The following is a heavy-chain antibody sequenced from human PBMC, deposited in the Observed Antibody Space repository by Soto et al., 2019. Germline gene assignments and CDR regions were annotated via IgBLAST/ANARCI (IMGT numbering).Heavy chain of an antibody. V-gene: IGHV1-3*01. CDR3: ARDLLTMVRGVSQNLDY. D-gene: IGHD3-10*01. CDR2: INAGNGNT. CDR1: GYTFTSYA. Sequence: ASVKVSCKASGYTFTSYAMHWVRQAPGQRLEWMGWINAGNGNTKYSQKFQGRVTITRDTSASTAYMELSSLRSEDTAVYYCARDLLTMVRGVSQNLDYWGQGTLVTVSS. J-gene: IGHJ4*02.